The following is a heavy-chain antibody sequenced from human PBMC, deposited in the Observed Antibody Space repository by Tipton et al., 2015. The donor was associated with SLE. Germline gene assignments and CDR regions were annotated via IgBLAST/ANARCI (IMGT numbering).Heavy chain of an antibody. Sequence: TLSLTCTVSGGAISTFYWSWIRQSAGKGLEWIGRIYSSGRTNYNPSLKSRVTMSVDTSRKQFSLKLTSVTAADTAVYYCARVATVFGVARILDYWGQGTLVTVSS. CDR2: IYSSGRT. CDR3: ARVATVFGVARILDY. V-gene: IGHV4-4*07. CDR1: GGAISTFY. D-gene: IGHD3-3*01. J-gene: IGHJ4*02.